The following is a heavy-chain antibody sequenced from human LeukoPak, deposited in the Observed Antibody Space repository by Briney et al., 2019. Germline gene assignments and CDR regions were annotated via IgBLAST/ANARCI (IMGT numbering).Heavy chain of an antibody. CDR3: ARMRARPFSFGSGLSLFDP. Sequence: PSETLSLTCAVYDGSFSVYYWSWLRQPPGKGLEWLGEVNQRGGTSYSPSLESRVTTSVDTSKNQFSLRLTTVTAADTAVYFCARMRARPFSFGSGLSLFDPWGQGTLVTVSS. CDR2: VNQRGGT. J-gene: IGHJ5*02. D-gene: IGHD3-10*01. CDR1: DGSFSVYY. V-gene: IGHV4-34*01.